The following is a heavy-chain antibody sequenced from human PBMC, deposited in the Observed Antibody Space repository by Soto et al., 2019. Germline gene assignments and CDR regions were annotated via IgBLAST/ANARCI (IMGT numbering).Heavy chain of an antibody. Sequence: NPAETLSLTCAVSGYSISLGYYWGWIRQPPGKGLEWIGIIYHSGNTYYNPSLKSRVCISLDTSKNHFSLKLSSVTAADTAVYYCARGQEMGDNWFDSWGQGTQVTVSS. CDR2: IYHSGNT. CDR1: GYSISLGYY. J-gene: IGHJ5*01. D-gene: IGHD3-16*01. CDR3: ARGQEMGDNWFDS. V-gene: IGHV4-38-2*01.